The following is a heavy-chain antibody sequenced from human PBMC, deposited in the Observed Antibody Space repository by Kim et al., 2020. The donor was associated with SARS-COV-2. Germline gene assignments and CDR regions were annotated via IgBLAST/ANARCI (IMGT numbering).Heavy chain of an antibody. Sequence: ASVKVSCKSSGYIFTNFAIQWVRQAPGQALEWMGWINTGTGNTKFSQHFLGRVTLTRDTSANTAYMELSSLGSEDTAVYYCARDLFHTGFDYWGQGTLVAVSS. D-gene: IGHD2-8*02. CDR3: ARDLFHTGFDY. J-gene: IGHJ4*02. CDR2: INTGTGNT. CDR1: GYIFTNFA. V-gene: IGHV1-3*04.